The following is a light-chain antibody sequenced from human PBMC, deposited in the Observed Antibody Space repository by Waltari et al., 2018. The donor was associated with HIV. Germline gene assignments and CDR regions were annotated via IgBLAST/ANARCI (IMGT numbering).Light chain of an antibody. Sequence: EIVLTQSPATLSLSPGERATLSCRASQSVGRYLAWYQQKPGQAPRLLIYDASNRATGIPVRFSGSGSGTDFTLTISSLEPEDFALYYCQQRTNWPPYSFGQGTKLEIK. CDR2: DAS. CDR1: QSVGRY. CDR3: QQRTNWPPYS. J-gene: IGKJ2*03. V-gene: IGKV3-11*01.